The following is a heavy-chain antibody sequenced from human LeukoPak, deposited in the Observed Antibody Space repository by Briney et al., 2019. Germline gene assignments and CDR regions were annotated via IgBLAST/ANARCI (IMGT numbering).Heavy chain of an antibody. CDR1: GYTFTSYY. V-gene: IGHV1-46*01. CDR2: INPSGGST. Sequence: GASVKVSCKASGYTFTSYYMHWVRQAPGQGLEWMGIINPSGGSTSYAQKFQGRVTMTRDMSTSTVYMELSSLRSEDTAVYYCASYRRGLPRERLYDYWGQGTLVTVSS. D-gene: IGHD1-26*01. J-gene: IGHJ4*02. CDR3: ASYRRGLPRERLYDY.